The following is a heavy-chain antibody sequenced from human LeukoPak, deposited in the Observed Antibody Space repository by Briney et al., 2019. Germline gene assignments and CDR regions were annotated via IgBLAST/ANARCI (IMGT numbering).Heavy chain of an antibody. CDR2: IWNDGTNK. Sequence: TGGSLRLSCAASGFTFSSYGMHWVRQAPGKGLEWVAVIWNDGTNKYYADSVKGRSTISRDNSKNTLYLQVNSLRDEDTAVYYCARVVGSGWPPFDHWGQGTLVTVSS. CDR1: GFTFSSYG. V-gene: IGHV3-33*01. D-gene: IGHD6-19*01. CDR3: ARVVGSGWPPFDH. J-gene: IGHJ4*02.